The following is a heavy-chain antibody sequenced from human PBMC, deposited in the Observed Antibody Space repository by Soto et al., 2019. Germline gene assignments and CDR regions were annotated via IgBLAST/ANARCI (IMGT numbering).Heavy chain of an antibody. CDR3: ARGNAWEVLLDY. CDR2: IYFSGST. Sequence: SETLSLTCTVSGASINSGGYYWSWIRQLPGKGLEWIGYIYFSGSTYYNPSLESRVTISLDTSQNQFSLKLSSVTAADTAVYYCARGNAWEVLLDYWGQGTLVTVYS. V-gene: IGHV4-31*03. CDR1: GASINSGGYY. J-gene: IGHJ4*02. D-gene: IGHD1-26*01.